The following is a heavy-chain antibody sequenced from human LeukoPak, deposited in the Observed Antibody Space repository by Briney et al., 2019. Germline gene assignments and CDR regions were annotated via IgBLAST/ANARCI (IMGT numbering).Heavy chain of an antibody. V-gene: IGHV3-23*01. CDR1: GFTFSSYG. CDR3: ARSPLYYSDISGYFLYYFDS. D-gene: IGHD3-22*01. CDR2: VSGSGDST. J-gene: IGHJ4*02. Sequence: PRGTLRLSCAASGFTFSSYGMSWVRQAPGKGLEWVSTVSGSGDSTYYTDSVKGRFTVSRDNSKNTLYVQMNSLRADDTAVYFCARSPLYYSDISGYFLYYFDSWGLGTLVTVSS.